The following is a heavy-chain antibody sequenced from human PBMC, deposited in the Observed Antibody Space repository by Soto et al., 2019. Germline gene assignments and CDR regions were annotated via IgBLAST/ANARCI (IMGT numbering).Heavy chain of an antibody. J-gene: IGHJ4*02. Sequence: SVKGSCKASGGTFSSYASSWVRQAPGQGLEWMGGIIHIFGTANYAQKFQGRVTITADKSTSTAYMELSSLRSEDTAVYYCARRSGGKRFFDYWGQGTLVTVSS. V-gene: IGHV1-69*06. CDR2: IIHIFGTA. CDR3: ARRSGGKRFFDY. CDR1: GGTFSSYA. D-gene: IGHD2-15*01.